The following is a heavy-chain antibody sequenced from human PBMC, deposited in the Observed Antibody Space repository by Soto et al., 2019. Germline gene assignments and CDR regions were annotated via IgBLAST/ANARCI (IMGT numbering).Heavy chain of an antibody. CDR2: INPNGGVT. Sequence: QVQLVQSGAEVRKPGASVTVSCRSSGDSFNDYYIHWVRQAPGQGFEWMGWINPNGGVTKYAQKFQGWVSTTRDNPIRTVYMQLSRPRSDDTAVYYCARESGGATATLDYYYFYMDFWGTGTTDTVSS. CDR3: ARESGGATATLDYYYFYMDF. D-gene: IGHD5-12*01. CDR1: GDSFNDYY. J-gene: IGHJ6*03. V-gene: IGHV1-2*04.